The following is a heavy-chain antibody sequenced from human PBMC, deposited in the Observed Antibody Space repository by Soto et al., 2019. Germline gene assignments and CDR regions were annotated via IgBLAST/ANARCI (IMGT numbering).Heavy chain of an antibody. J-gene: IGHJ6*02. CDR3: AADPAYYDSSGYYIGYYYYGMDV. CDR2: IVVGSGNT. V-gene: IGHV1-58*01. D-gene: IGHD3-22*01. CDR1: GVTFTSSA. Sequence: SVKVCCKSSGVTFTSSAVQWVRQARGQRLEWIGWIVVGSGNTNYAQKFQERVTITRDMSTSTAYMELSSLRSEDTAVYYCAADPAYYDSSGYYIGYYYYGMDVWGQGTTVTVSS.